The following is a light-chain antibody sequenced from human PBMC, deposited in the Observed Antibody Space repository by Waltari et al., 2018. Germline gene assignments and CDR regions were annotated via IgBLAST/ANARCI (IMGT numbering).Light chain of an antibody. CDR3: QQYNTYST. CDR1: QSISSW. V-gene: IGKV1-5*03. J-gene: IGKJ1*01. CDR2: KAS. Sequence: DILMTQSPSTLSASVGDRVTITCRASQSISSWLAWYQQKPGKAPKLLIYKASSLETGVPSRFSGSGSGTEFTLTIRNLQPDDFATYYCQQYNTYSTFGQGTKVEIK.